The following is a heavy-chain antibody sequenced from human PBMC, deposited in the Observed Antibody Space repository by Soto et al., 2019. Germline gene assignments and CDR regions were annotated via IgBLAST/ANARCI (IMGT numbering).Heavy chain of an antibody. CDR1: GYTFASYG. D-gene: IGHD4-17*01. Sequence: QVQLVQSGAEVKKPGASVKVSCKTSGYTFASYGISWVRQAPGQGLEWMGWSSTYNGNRNYAQKFQGRVTMTTDTSTSTAYMELRSLRSDDTAVYSCARDPLHYGDYYPFDIWGQGTMVTVSS. J-gene: IGHJ3*02. CDR3: ARDPLHYGDYYPFDI. CDR2: SSTYNGNR. V-gene: IGHV1-18*01.